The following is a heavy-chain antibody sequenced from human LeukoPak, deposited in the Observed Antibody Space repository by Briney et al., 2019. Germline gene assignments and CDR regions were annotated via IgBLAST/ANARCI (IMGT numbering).Heavy chain of an antibody. CDR2: INHSGST. CDR3: ARDLAYYFDY. CDR1: GGSFSGYY. V-gene: IGHV4-34*01. Sequence: SETLSLTCAVYGGSFSGYYWSWIRQPPGKGLEWIGEINHSGSTNYNPSLKSRVTISVDTSKNQFSLKLSSVTAADTAVYYCARDLAYYFDYWGRGTLVTVSS. J-gene: IGHJ4*02.